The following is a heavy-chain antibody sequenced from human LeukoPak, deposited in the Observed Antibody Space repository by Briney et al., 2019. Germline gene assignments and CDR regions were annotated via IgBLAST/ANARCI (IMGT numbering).Heavy chain of an antibody. V-gene: IGHV4-4*07. CDR2: IYISGGT. CDR1: GDSISSYS. CDR3: AREKLLDGVAD. D-gene: IGHD1-26*01. Sequence: PETLSLICSVSGDSISSYSWSWIRQPAGKGLEWIGRIYISGGTNYNPSLKSRVTMSVDTSQNQISLKLSSVTAADTAVYYCAREKLLDGVADWGQGTLVTVSS. J-gene: IGHJ4*02.